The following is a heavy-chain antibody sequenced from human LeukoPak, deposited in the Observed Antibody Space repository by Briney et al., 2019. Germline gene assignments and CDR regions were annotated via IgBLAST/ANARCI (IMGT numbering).Heavy chain of an antibody. J-gene: IGHJ5*02. Sequence: GGSLRLSCAASGFIFNTYVMHWVRQAPGKGLEWLAFIRYDGSNKNYADSVKGRFTISRDNTKNSLYLQMNSLRAEDTAVYYCAKDSPPSGSYYVYQAGWFDPWGQGTLVTVSS. CDR3: AKDSPPSGSYYVYQAGWFDP. CDR1: GFIFNTYV. CDR2: IRYDGSNK. V-gene: IGHV3-30*02. D-gene: IGHD1-26*01.